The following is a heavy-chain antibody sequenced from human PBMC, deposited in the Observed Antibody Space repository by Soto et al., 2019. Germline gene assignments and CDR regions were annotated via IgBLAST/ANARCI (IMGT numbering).Heavy chain of an antibody. J-gene: IGHJ6*02. CDR1: GGTFSSYA. CDR2: IIPIFGTA. D-gene: IGHD3-3*01. Sequence: ASVKVSCKASGGTFSSYAISWVRQAPGQGLEWMGGIIPIFGTANYAQKFQGRVTITADESTSTAYMELSSLRSEDTAVYYCARRSGLRFLTDYYYYGMDVWGQGTTVTVSS. V-gene: IGHV1-69*13. CDR3: ARRSGLRFLTDYYYYGMDV.